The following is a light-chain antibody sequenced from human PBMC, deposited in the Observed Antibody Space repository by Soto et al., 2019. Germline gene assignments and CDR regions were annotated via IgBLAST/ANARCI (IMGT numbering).Light chain of an antibody. CDR1: SSDVGGYNY. Sequence: QSVLTQPASVSGSPGQSITISCTGTSSDVGGYNYVSWYQQHPGKAPKLMIYEVSNGPSGVSNRFSGSKSGNTASLTISGLQAEDEADYYCSSYTSSSTPWVFGGGTKLTVL. CDR2: EVS. V-gene: IGLV2-14*01. CDR3: SSYTSSSTPWV. J-gene: IGLJ3*02.